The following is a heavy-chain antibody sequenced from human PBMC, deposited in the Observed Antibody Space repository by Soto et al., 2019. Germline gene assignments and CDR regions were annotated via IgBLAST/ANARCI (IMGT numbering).Heavy chain of an antibody. Sequence: QLQLQESGPGLVKPSETLSLTCSVSGGSISSRTFWWAWIRQPPGKGLECIGDMYYSGSSYSSPSLESRATLSVDTSKTQLSLKLNCVTAADTAVYYCARHPRDDQKYGGSGIFDYWGQGTLVTVSS. D-gene: IGHD3-10*01. CDR1: GGSISSRTFW. CDR3: ARHPRDDQKYGGSGIFDY. V-gene: IGHV4-39*01. J-gene: IGHJ4*02. CDR2: MYYSGSS.